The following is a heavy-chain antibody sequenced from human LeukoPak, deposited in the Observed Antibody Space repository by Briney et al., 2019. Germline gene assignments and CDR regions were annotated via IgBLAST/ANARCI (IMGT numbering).Heavy chain of an antibody. CDR2: ISSSSSYI. D-gene: IGHD1-7*01. CDR3: ARDPMGTFDY. Sequence: GGSLRLSCAASGFTFSSYIMNWARQAPGKGLEWVSSISSSSSYIYYADSVKGRFTISRDNAKNSLYLQMNSLRAEDTAVYYCARDPMGTFDYWGQRTLVTVSS. CDR1: GFTFSSYI. J-gene: IGHJ4*02. V-gene: IGHV3-21*01.